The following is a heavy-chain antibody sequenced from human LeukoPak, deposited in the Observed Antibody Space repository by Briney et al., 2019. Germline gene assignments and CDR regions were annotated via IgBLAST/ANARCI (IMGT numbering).Heavy chain of an antibody. V-gene: IGHV3-7*01. CDR1: GFTFSSYW. Sequence: PGGSLRLSCAASGFTFSSYWMSWVRQAPGKGLEWVANIKQDGSEKYYVDSVKGRFTISRDNAKNSPYLQMNSLRAEDTAVYYYAGLSMTTVTTRSYWGQGTLVTVSS. CDR3: AGLSMTTVTTRSY. CDR2: IKQDGSEK. D-gene: IGHD4-17*01. J-gene: IGHJ4*02.